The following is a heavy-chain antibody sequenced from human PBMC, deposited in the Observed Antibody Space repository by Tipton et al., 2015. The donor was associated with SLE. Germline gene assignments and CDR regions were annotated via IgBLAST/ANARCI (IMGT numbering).Heavy chain of an antibody. CDR2: ISSSGSTI. J-gene: IGHJ4*02. D-gene: IGHD6-19*01. V-gene: IGHV3-48*03. Sequence: SLRLSCAASGFTFSSYEMNWVRQAPGKGLEWVSYISSSGSTIYYADSVKGRFTISRDNAKNSLYLQMNSLRAEDTAVYYCASPPLLPYSSGWYYFDYWGQGTLVTVSS. CDR1: GFTFSSYE. CDR3: ASPPLLPYSSGWYYFDY.